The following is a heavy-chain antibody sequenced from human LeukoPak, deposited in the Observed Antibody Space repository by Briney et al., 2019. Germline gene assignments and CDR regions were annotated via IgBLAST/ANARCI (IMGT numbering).Heavy chain of an antibody. J-gene: IGHJ5*02. CDR3: ARLVSEGPYCSSTSCYEYNWFDP. CDR2: IYPGDSDT. V-gene: IGHV5-51*01. Sequence: GESLKISCKGSGYSITSYWIGWVRQMPGKGLEWMGIIYPGDSDTRYSPSFQGQVTISADKSISTAYLQWSSLKASDTAMYYCARLVSEGPYCSSTSCYEYNWFDPWGQGTLVTVSS. D-gene: IGHD2-2*01. CDR1: GYSITSYW.